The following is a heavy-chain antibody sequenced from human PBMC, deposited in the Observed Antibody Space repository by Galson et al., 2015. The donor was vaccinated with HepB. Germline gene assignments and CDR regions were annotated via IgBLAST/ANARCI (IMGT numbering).Heavy chain of an antibody. CDR1: GCTFTDYY. J-gene: IGHJ4*02. Sequence: SVKVSCKASGCTFTDYYLNWVRQAPGQGLEWMGWINPNTGRTNYAQKFQGRVTMTRDTSISTAYMELTRLTSDDTAVYYCARRVVTTEDWGQGTLVTVSS. V-gene: IGHV1-2*02. CDR2: INPNTGRT. D-gene: IGHD4-17*01. CDR3: ARRVVTTED.